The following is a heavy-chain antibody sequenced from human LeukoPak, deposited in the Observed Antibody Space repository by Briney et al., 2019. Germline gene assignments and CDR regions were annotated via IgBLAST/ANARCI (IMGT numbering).Heavy chain of an antibody. V-gene: IGHV1-46*01. Sequence: ASVKVSCKASGYTFTSYYMHWVRQAPGQGLEWMGIINPSGGSTSYAQKFQGRVTMTGDTSTSTVYMGLSSLRSEDTAVYYCAREYCSGGSCQVYDYWGQRTLVTVSS. CDR2: INPSGGST. CDR3: AREYCSGGSCQVYDY. D-gene: IGHD2-15*01. J-gene: IGHJ4*02. CDR1: GYTFTSYY.